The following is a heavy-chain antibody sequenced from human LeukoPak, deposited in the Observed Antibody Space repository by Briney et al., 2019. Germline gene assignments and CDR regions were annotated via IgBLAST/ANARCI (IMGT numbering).Heavy chain of an antibody. CDR3: ARDFGRGYCSTTSCFVPWFDP. D-gene: IGHD2-2*01. Sequence: SETLSLTCTVSGGSISNHYWSWIRQPPGKGLGWIGYIHYSGSTNYNPSLKSRVTISVDTSKNQFSLKLTSVTAADTAVYYCARDFGRGYCSTTSCFVPWFDPWAREPWSPSPQ. V-gene: IGHV4-59*11. CDR1: GGSISNHY. CDR2: IHYSGST. J-gene: IGHJ5*02.